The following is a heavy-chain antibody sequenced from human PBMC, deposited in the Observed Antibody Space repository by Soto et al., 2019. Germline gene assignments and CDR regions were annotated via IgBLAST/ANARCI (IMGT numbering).Heavy chain of an antibody. V-gene: IGHV5-51*01. Sequence: GASLKISCQGSGYFFTTYCIGWVRQMPGKGLEWMWIIYPTDSDTRYIPSFQGQVTISADKSITTAHLQWSSLRASYTAAYYRARSVDSAPGMDVWGQETTVIVTS. CDR1: GYFFTTYC. D-gene: IGHD3-3*01. CDR2: IYPTDSDT. CDR3: ARSVDSAPGMDV. J-gene: IGHJ6*02.